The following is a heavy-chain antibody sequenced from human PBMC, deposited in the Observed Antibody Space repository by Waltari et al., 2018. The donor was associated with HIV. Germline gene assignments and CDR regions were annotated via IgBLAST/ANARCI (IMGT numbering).Heavy chain of an antibody. V-gene: IGHV4-39*01. CDR1: DGSITVSSGAYP. D-gene: IGHD1-26*01. Sequence: QLQLQESGPGLVTPSETLSLTCTVSDGSITVSSGAYPWGWIRQPQGKELEWIGNIHYSGNTFYNPSLRSRVTISADKSKNQFSLKLRSVTAADTAVYFCMRHRGYFPPDYWGQGTLVTVSS. J-gene: IGHJ4*02. CDR2: IHYSGNT. CDR3: MRHRGYFPPDY.